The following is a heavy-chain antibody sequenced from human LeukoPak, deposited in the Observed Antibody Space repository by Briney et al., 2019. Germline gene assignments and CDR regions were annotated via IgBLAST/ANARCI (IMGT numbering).Heavy chain of an antibody. D-gene: IGHD3-9*01. CDR2: INPSSGGT. J-gene: IGHJ4*02. CDR1: GYTFTAYY. CDR3: ARDRHDILTGYYPAREDY. Sequence: ASVKVSCKASGYTFTAYYMHWVRQAPGQGLEWMGWINPSSGGTDYAQNFQGRVTMTRDTSISTAYMELNSLRAEDTAVYYCARDRHDILTGYYPAREDYWGQGTLVTVSS. V-gene: IGHV1-2*02.